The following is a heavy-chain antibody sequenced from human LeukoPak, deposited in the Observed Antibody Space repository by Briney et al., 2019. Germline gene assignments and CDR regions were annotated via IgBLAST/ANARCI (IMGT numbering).Heavy chain of an antibody. V-gene: IGHV4-39*01. J-gene: IGHJ4*02. Sequence: PSETLSLTCSVSGGSISSSSYYWGWIRQPPGKGLEWIGSIYYSGSTYYNPSPKSRVTISVDTSKNQFSLKLSSVTAADTAVYYCARLPQTMVPVYYFDYWGQGTLVTVSS. CDR1: GGSISSSSYY. CDR2: IYYSGST. CDR3: ARLPQTMVPVYYFDY. D-gene: IGHD3-10*01.